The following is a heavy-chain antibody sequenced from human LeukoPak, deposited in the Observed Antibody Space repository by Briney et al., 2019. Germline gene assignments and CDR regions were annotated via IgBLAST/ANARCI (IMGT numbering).Heavy chain of an antibody. V-gene: IGHV1-46*01. CDR2: INPSGGTT. J-gene: IGHJ5*02. CDR3: AREFLPYYGSGNWFDP. D-gene: IGHD3-10*01. CDR1: GYTFINYY. Sequence: GASVKVSCKASGYTFINYYMHWVRQAPGQGLEWMGIINPSGGTTSYAQKFQGRVTMTRDTSTSTVYMELSSLRSEDTAVYYCAREFLPYYGSGNWFDPWGQGTLVTVSS.